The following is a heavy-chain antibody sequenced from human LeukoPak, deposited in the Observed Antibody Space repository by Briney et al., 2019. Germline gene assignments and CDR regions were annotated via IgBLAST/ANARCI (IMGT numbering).Heavy chain of an antibody. J-gene: IGHJ4*02. CDR2: INHSGST. D-gene: IGHD3-10*01. Sequence: SETLSLTCAVYGGSFSGYYWGWIRQPPGKGLEWIGEINHSGSTNYNPSLKSRVTISIDMSKNQFSLKLSSGTAADTAMYYCAGDRDGIFDYWGQGTLVTVSS. CDR3: AGDRDGIFDY. CDR1: GGSFSGYY. V-gene: IGHV4-34*01.